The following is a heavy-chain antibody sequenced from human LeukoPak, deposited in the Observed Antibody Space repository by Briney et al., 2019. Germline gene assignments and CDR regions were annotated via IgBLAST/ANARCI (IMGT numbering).Heavy chain of an antibody. Sequence: GGSLRLSCAASGFTFSTYAMSWVRQAPGKGLEWVSVISGSGGSTYYADSVKGRFTISRDISMTTLFLQMDSLRAEDTAVYYCARRGSRDGYNWGQGTLVTVSS. D-gene: IGHD5-24*01. J-gene: IGHJ4*02. CDR3: ARRGSRDGYN. CDR2: ISGSGGST. V-gene: IGHV3-23*01. CDR1: GFTFSTYA.